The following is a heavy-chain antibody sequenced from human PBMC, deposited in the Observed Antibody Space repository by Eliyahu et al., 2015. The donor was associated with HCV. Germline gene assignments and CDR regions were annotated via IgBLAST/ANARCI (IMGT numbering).Heavy chain of an antibody. Sequence: QVQLQQWGAGLLKPSETLSLTCAVXGXSFSGYYWSXIRQPPGKGXEWIGEINHSGSTNYNPXXKSRVTISVDTSKNQFSLKLSSVTAADTAVYYCARPTTVTTSIYWYFDLWGRGTLVTVSS. J-gene: IGHJ2*01. D-gene: IGHD4-17*01. V-gene: IGHV4-34*01. CDR1: GXSFSGYY. CDR3: ARPTTVTTSIYWYFDL. CDR2: INHSGST.